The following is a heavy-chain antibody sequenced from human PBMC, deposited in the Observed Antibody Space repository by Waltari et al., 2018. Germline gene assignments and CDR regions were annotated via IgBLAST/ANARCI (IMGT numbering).Heavy chain of an antibody. CDR3: ARGEQLHLIRRNSFDT. CDR2: ISHNGRT. CDR1: GGSFNSYY. J-gene: IGHJ5*02. V-gene: IGHV4-34*01. Sequence: QVQLQQWGAGLLKPSETLSLTCAVNGGSFNSYYWGWIRQPPGKGMAWMGEISHNGRTKENPSLKRRVAISVDTSKNHFSLKLNFLTAADTAVYYCARGEQLHLIRRNSFDTWGQGTLVTVSS. D-gene: IGHD1-1*01.